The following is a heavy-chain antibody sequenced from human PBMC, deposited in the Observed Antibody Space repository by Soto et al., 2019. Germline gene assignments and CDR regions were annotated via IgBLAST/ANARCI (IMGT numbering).Heavy chain of an antibody. V-gene: IGHV4-59*01. D-gene: IGHD3-3*01. Sequence: SETLSLTCTFSCGSISSYYWSWIRQPPGKGLEWIGYIYYSGSTNYNPSLKSRVTISVDTPKNQFSLKLSSVTAADTAVYYCARVSYDFWSGHPPFFDYWGQGTLVTVSS. CDR2: IYYSGST. CDR1: CGSISSYY. CDR3: ARVSYDFWSGHPPFFDY. J-gene: IGHJ4*02.